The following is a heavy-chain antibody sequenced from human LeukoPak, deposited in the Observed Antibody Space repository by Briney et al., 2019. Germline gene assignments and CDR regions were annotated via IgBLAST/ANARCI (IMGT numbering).Heavy chain of an antibody. Sequence: ASVKVSCKASGYTFTACCMHWVRQAPGQGLEWMGWINPNTGGTNYAPKFQGRVTMTRDTSISTAYMVLSSLTFDDTAVYYCARDDNFQFDSWGQGTLVTVSS. CDR1: GYTFTACC. CDR3: ARDDNFQFDS. V-gene: IGHV1-2*02. CDR2: INPNTGGT. J-gene: IGHJ4*02. D-gene: IGHD1-1*01.